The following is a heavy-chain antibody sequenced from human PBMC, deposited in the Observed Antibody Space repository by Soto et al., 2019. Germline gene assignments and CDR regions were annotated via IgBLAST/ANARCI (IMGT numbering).Heavy chain of an antibody. CDR2: IYYSGST. CDR1: GGSISSGGYY. D-gene: IGHD3-16*02. J-gene: IGHJ4*02. Sequence: QVQLQESGPGLVKPSQTLSLTCTVSGGSISSGGYYWSWIRQHPGKGLEWIGYIYYSGSTYYNPSRKSRFTISVDTSKNQFSLKLSSVTAADTAVYYCAREKRLGELSLVDYWGQGTLVTVSS. V-gene: IGHV4-31*03. CDR3: AREKRLGELSLVDY.